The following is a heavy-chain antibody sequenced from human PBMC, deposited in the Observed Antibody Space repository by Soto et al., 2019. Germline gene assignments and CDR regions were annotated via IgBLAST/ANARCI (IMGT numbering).Heavy chain of an antibody. V-gene: IGHV3-23*01. CDR3: AKGGLSYLDP. J-gene: IGHJ5*02. D-gene: IGHD1-26*01. Sequence: EVQLLESGGGLAQPGGSLRLSCAASGFTFSSYGMSWVRQAPGKGLEWVSGITGSGDNTYYSDSVKGRFTISRDNSKNTVHLQLNSLRAEDAALYYCAKGGLSYLDPWGQGTLVAVSS. CDR1: GFTFSSYG. CDR2: ITGSGDNT.